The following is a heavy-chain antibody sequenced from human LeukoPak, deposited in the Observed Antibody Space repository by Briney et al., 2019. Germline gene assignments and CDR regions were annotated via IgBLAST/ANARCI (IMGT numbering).Heavy chain of an antibody. V-gene: IGHV1-8*01. Sequence: ASVKVSCKASGYTFTTYDINWVRQATGQGLEWMGWMNPNSGNAGYTQKFQGRVTMTRNTSISTAYMELSSLRSEDTAVYYCARGRGSGHKENWFDPWGQGTLVTVSS. J-gene: IGHJ5*02. CDR3: ARGRGSGHKENWFDP. CDR2: MNPNSGNA. D-gene: IGHD6-19*01. CDR1: GYTFTTYD.